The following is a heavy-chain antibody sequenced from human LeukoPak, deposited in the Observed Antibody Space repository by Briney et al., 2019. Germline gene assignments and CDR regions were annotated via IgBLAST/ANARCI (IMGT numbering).Heavy chain of an antibody. CDR2: IYYSGST. Sequence: SEALSLTCTVSGGSISSYYWSWLRQPPGKGLEWIGYIYYSGSTNYNPSLKSRVTISVDTSKNQFSLKLSSVTAADTAVYYCARDSYSSSWYKGVGWFDPWGQGTLVTVSS. J-gene: IGHJ5*02. CDR3: ARDSYSSSWYKGVGWFDP. CDR1: GGSISSYY. D-gene: IGHD6-13*01. V-gene: IGHV4-59*01.